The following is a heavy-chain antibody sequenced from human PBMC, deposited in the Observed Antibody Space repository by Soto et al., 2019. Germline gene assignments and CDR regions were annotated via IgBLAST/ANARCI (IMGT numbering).Heavy chain of an antibody. CDR2: IVVGSGNT. V-gene: IGHV1-58*01. CDR1: GFTFTSSA. Sequence: QMQLVQSGPEVKKPGTSVKVSCKASGFTFTSSAVQWVRQARGQRLEWIGWIVVGSGNTNYAQKFQERVTITRDMSTSTAYMELRSLRSEDTAVYYCAAESGYDLYYYYGMDVWGQGTTVTVSS. D-gene: IGHD5-12*01. CDR3: AAESGYDLYYYYGMDV. J-gene: IGHJ6*02.